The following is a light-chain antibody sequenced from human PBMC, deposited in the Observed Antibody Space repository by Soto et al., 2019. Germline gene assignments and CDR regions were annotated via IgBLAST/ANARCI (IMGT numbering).Light chain of an antibody. CDR1: QSVSSSY. V-gene: IGKV3-20*01. CDR2: GAS. Sequence: EMVLTQSPGTLSLSPGERATLSCRASQSVSSSYLAWYQQKPGQAPRLIIYGASSRATGIPDRFSGSGSGTDCTLTISRMEPEDFAVYYCQQYGSSPLTFGGGNKLEIK. J-gene: IGKJ4*01. CDR3: QQYGSSPLT.